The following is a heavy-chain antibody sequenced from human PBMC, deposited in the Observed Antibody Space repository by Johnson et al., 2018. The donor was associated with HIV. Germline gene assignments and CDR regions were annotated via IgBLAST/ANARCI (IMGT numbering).Heavy chain of an antibody. CDR3: ARDRRYYGSGSYGDAFDI. J-gene: IGHJ3*02. D-gene: IGHD3-10*01. Sequence: VQLVESGGGLVQPGRSLRLSCVASGVKLDDYGMSWVRQAPGKGLEWVSGINWNGGSTGYADSVKGRFTISRDNAKNSLYLQMNSLRAEDTALYYCARDRRYYGSGSYGDAFDIWGKGT. V-gene: IGHV3-20*04. CDR2: INWNGGST. CDR1: GVKLDDYG.